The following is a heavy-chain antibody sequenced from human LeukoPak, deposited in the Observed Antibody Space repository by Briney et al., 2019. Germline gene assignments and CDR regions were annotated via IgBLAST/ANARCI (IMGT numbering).Heavy chain of an antibody. V-gene: IGHV4-59*01. CDR3: ARDTYYYDSSGYFFDYYGMDV. Sequence: SETLSLTCTVSGGSISSYYWSWIRQPPGKGLEWIGYIYYSGSTNYNPSLKSRVTISVDTSKNQFSLKLSSVTAADTAVYYRARDTYYYDSSGYFFDYYGMDVWGQGTTVTVSS. J-gene: IGHJ6*02. CDR1: GGSISSYY. D-gene: IGHD3-22*01. CDR2: IYYSGST.